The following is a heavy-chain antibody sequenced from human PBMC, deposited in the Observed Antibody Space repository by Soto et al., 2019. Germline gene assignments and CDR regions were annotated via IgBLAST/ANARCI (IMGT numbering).Heavy chain of an antibody. J-gene: IGHJ3*02. CDR1: GFTVSIYS. CDR3: GKSGGSGWFADAFDI. V-gene: IGHV3-53*01. Sequence: GGSLSLCSASSGFTVSIYSMRWVPEAPGKGLEWVSVTYSGSSTNYAYSVKGRFTISRDNAKSTLYLQMNSLRAEDTAVYYCGKSGGSGWFADAFDIWEQGTMVTV. CDR2: TYSGSST. D-gene: IGHD6-13*01.